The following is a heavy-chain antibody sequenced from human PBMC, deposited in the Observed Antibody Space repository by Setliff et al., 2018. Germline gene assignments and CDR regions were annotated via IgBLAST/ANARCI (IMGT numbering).Heavy chain of an antibody. Sequence: SETLSLTCTVSGGSISSYYWGWIRQPPGKGLEWIASIYYRGSTSYNSSLKSRVSISVDKSKNQFSLKLSSVTAADTAVYYCARERGLGYCSSTSCRYYYYGMDVWGQGTTVTVS. D-gene: IGHD2-2*01. CDR1: GGSISSYY. J-gene: IGHJ6*02. V-gene: IGHV4-39*07. CDR3: ARERGLGYCSSTSCRYYYYGMDV. CDR2: IYYRGST.